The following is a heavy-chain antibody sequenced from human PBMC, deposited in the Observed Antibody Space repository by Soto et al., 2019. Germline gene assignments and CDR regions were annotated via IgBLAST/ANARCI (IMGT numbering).Heavy chain of an antibody. Sequence: EVDLVESGGGLVQSGGPLRLSCAASGFTFRNYGMNWVRQAPGKGLEWVSYIGIGSSTTYYADSVKGRFTISRDNAKNSLYLQMNSLRAEDTAVYYCARDQLYYNDISGRPLNAFDVWGQGTMVTVSS. V-gene: IGHV3-48*01. D-gene: IGHD3-22*01. CDR1: GFTFRNYG. CDR2: IGIGSSTT. CDR3: ARDQLYYNDISGRPLNAFDV. J-gene: IGHJ3*01.